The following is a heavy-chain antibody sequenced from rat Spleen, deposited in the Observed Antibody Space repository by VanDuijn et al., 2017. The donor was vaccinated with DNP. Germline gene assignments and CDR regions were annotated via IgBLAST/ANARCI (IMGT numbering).Heavy chain of an antibody. V-gene: IGHV5-7*01. Sequence: EVKLVESGGGLVQPGRSLKLSCAASGFTFSDYNMAWVRQAPKKGLEWVATIIYDGSSTYYPDSVKGRFTISRDNAENTVYLQMNSLRSEDTAIYYCARGPNYGGYLDYFDYWGQGVMVTVSS. J-gene: IGHJ2*01. CDR1: GFTFSDYN. CDR2: IIYDGSST. D-gene: IGHD1-11*01. CDR3: ARGPNYGGYLDYFDY.